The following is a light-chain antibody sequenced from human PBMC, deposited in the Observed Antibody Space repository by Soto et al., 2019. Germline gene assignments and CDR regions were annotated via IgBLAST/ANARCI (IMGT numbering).Light chain of an antibody. CDR1: QSRLRSNGYNY. J-gene: IGKJ5*01. CDR3: MPGLQTPTP. V-gene: IGKV2-28*01. CDR2: LGS. Sequence: EIVMTQYPLSLPVTPGEPASISCSSSQSRLRSNGYNYVDWYLQKPGQSPQVLIYLGSVRASGVPDRFSCSGSGTDFTLKISRVDAEEVGIYDRMPGLQTPTPFAQFTRLALK.